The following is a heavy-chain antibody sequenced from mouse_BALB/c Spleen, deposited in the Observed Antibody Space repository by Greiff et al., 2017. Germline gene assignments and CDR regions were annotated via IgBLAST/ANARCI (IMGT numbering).Heavy chain of an antibody. Sequence: VQLKESGPELVKPGASVKIPCKASGYTFTDYNMDWVKQSHGKSLEWIGDINPNNGGTIYNQKFKGKATLTVDKSSSTAYMELRSLTSEDTAVYYCARKRGSRYYAMDYWGQGTSVTVSS. D-gene: IGHD1-1*01. V-gene: IGHV1-18*01. CDR3: ARKRGSRYYAMDY. CDR2: INPNNGGT. CDR1: GYTFTDYN. J-gene: IGHJ4*01.